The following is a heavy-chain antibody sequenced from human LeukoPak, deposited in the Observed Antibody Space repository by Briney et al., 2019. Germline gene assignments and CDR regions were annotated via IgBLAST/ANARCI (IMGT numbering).Heavy chain of an antibody. D-gene: IGHD3-10*01. Sequence: GGSLRLSCAASGFMFSSFAMHWVRQAPGKGLEWLSAVTGGGGSTYYADSVKGRFTISRDNSRNTLYLQLNSLRAEDTALYFCAKDRPTYGSGSAIDSWGQGTLVTVSS. J-gene: IGHJ4*02. V-gene: IGHV3-23*01. CDR2: VTGGGGST. CDR1: GFMFSSFA. CDR3: AKDRPTYGSGSAIDS.